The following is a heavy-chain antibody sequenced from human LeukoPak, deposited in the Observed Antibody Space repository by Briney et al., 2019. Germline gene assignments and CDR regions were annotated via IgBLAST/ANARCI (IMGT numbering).Heavy chain of an antibody. CDR2: ISGSGGNT. CDR1: GFTFRRYG. D-gene: IGHD2-8*02. J-gene: IGHJ6*03. CDR3: ASSYWSWGAYYYMDV. V-gene: IGHV3-23*01. Sequence: GGTLRLSCAASGFTFRRYGMSWVRQAPGKGLEWVSAISGSGGNTFYGDSVKGRFTISRDNSRNTLYLQMNSLRAEDTAVYYCASSYWSWGAYYYMDVWGKGTTVTISS.